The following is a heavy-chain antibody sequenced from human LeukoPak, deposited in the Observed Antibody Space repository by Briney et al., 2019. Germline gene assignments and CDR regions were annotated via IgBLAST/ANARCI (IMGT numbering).Heavy chain of an antibody. Sequence: SETLSLTCTVSGCSISSSSYYWGLIRPPPGKGLGWVGGFYYSWSTYYHPSLKSRVTISVDTSKKQFSLELSPLTAADTAVYYCAKLGYCSGGSCYPTDYWGQGTLVTVSS. D-gene: IGHD2-15*01. CDR3: AKLGYCSGGSCYPTDY. CDR1: GCSISSSSYY. V-gene: IGHV4-39*01. CDR2: FYYSWST. J-gene: IGHJ4*02.